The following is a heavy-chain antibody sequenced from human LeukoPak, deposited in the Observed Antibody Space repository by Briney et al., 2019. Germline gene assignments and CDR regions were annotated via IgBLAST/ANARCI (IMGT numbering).Heavy chain of an antibody. D-gene: IGHD1-26*01. Sequence: GRSLRLSCAASGFTFSSYGMHWVRQAPGKGLEWVAVISYDGSNKYYADSVKGRFTISRDNSKNTLYLQMNSLRAEDTAVYYCARAGGPSGSPTNWFDPWGQGTLVTVSS. CDR1: GFTFSSYG. CDR3: ARAGGPSGSPTNWFDP. CDR2: ISYDGSNK. V-gene: IGHV3-30*03. J-gene: IGHJ5*02.